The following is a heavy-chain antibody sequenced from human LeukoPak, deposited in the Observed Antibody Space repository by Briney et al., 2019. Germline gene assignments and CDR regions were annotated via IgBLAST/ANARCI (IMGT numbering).Heavy chain of an antibody. CDR3: ARGRVSGTTLYFDY. CDR1: GASISSDSDY. V-gene: IGHV4-61*02. J-gene: IGHJ4*02. Sequence: SETLSLTCTVSGASISSDSDYWSWIRQPAGKGLEWIGRIYSGSTDYNPSLGSRLTISVDTSKNQFSLKLSSVTAADTAVYYCARGRVSGTTLYFDYWGQGTLFTVSS. CDR2: IYSGST. D-gene: IGHD1-1*01.